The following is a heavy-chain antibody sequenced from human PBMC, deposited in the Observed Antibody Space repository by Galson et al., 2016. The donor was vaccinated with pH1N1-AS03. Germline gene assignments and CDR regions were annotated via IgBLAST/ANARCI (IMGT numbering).Heavy chain of an antibody. J-gene: IGHJ4*02. V-gene: IGHV3-74*01. D-gene: IGHD6-19*01. CDR2: SNTDGSGT. CDR1: GFTFSNAW. CDR3: ARGIGSRIAVGLDF. Sequence: SLRLSCAASGFTFSNAWMSWVRQAPGKGLVWVSRSNTDGSGTTYADSVKGRFTISRDNAKNTVSLQMNSLRAEDTAVYYCARGIGSRIAVGLDFWGPGTLVTVSS.